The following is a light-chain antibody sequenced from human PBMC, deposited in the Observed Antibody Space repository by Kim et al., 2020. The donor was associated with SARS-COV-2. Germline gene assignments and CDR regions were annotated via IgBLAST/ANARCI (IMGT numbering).Light chain of an antibody. V-gene: IGKV1-39*01. CDR3: QQSHSTPLT. Sequence: ASVGDRVTITCRASQSIRSYLNWYQQKPGKAPKLLIYAASSLQSGVPSRFSGSGSGTDFTLTISSLQPEDFATYFCQQSHSTPLTFGGGTKVDIK. CDR2: AAS. CDR1: QSIRSY. J-gene: IGKJ4*01.